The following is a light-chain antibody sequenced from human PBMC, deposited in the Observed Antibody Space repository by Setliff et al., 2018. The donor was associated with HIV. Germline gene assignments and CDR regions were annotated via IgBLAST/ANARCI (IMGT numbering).Light chain of an antibody. J-gene: IGLJ1*01. CDR1: SSDIGTYNY. V-gene: IGLV2-11*01. Sequence: QSVLTQPRSVSGSPGQSLTFSCTGSSSDIGTYNYVSWYQQHPGEAPKLIIYDVIRRPSGVPNRFSGSKSGNTASLTISGPQTEDEADYYCCSYAGSYTYIFGTGTKVTVL. CDR3: CSYAGSYTYI. CDR2: DVI.